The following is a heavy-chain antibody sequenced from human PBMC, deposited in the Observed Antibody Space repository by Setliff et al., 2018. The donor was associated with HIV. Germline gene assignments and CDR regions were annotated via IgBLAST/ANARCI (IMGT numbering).Heavy chain of an antibody. V-gene: IGHV1-2*06. J-gene: IGHJ5*02. Sequence: GSVKVSCKASGYTFNDNYIHWVRQAPGQGLEWMGRISPDIGDTNYAQMFHGRVTMTRDTSISTAYMELSSLKSDDTAVYYCARGADHFDTSGYYSFFDPWGQGTLGTVSS. CDR3: ARGADHFDTSGYYSFFDP. CDR1: GYTFNDNY. CDR2: ISPDIGDT. D-gene: IGHD3-22*01.